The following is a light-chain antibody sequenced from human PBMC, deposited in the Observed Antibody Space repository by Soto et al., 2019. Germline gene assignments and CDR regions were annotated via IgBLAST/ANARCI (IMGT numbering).Light chain of an antibody. CDR3: QQYNNWPPWT. J-gene: IGKJ1*01. CDR1: QSVSSN. CDR2: GAS. V-gene: IGKV3-15*01. Sequence: EIVTTQSPATLSLSPGERATLSCRASQSVSSNLVWYQQKPGQAPRLLIYGASTRATGIPARFSGTGSGTEFTLTISSLQSEDFAVYYCQQYNNWPPWTFGQGTKVEIK.